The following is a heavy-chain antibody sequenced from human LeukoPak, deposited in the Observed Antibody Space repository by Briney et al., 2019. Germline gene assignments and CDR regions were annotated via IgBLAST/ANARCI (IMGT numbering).Heavy chain of an antibody. D-gene: IGHD6-19*01. CDR1: GFLFDDCT. CDR2: ISWNGDTT. CDR3: AEDMGWRVALAGGGYMDD. J-gene: IGHJ6*03. Sequence: GGSLRLSCAASGFLFDDCTMHWVRQAPGKGLEWVSFISWNGDTTYYADAVRGRFTISRDNSKNSLHLQMNSLRTEDTGFYYCAEDMGWRVALAGGGYMDDWAKGTTVAVSS. V-gene: IGHV3-43*01.